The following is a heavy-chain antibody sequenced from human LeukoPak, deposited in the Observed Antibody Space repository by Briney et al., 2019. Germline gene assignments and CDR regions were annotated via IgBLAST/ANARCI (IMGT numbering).Heavy chain of an antibody. D-gene: IGHD3-10*01. J-gene: IGHJ5*02. Sequence: SETLSLTCTVSGYSISSGYYWGWIRQPPGKGLEWIGSIYHSGSTYYNPSLKSRVTISVDTSKNQFSLKLSSVTAADTAVYYCARDRGGGSGSYNWFDPWGQGTLATVSS. CDR2: IYHSGST. CDR1: GYSISSGYY. CDR3: ARDRGGGSGSYNWFDP. V-gene: IGHV4-38-2*02.